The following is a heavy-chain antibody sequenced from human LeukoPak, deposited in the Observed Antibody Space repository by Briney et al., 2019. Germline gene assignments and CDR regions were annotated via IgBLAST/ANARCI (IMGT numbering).Heavy chain of an antibody. CDR3: AKDTQRWLKKYYFDY. J-gene: IGHJ4*02. D-gene: IGHD5-24*01. CDR2: ISISSNYI. V-gene: IGHV3-21*01. CDR1: GFTFSRYS. Sequence: GGSLRLSCAASGFTFSRYSMNWVRQAPGKGLEWVSSISISSNYIYYTDSVKGRFTISRDNSKNTLYLQMNGLRAEDTAVYYCAKDTQRWLKKYYFDYWGQGTLVTVSS.